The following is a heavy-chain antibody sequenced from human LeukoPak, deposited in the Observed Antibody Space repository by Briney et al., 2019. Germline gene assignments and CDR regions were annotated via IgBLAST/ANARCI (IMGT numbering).Heavy chain of an antibody. CDR2: INNDGGTT. CDR1: GFTFSDYW. CDR3: ARGGVGPFDY. V-gene: IGHV3-74*01. Sequence: QSGGSLRLSCATSGFTFSDYWIHWVRQAPGKGLMWVSHINNDGGTTSYADSVKGRFTISRDNAKNTVYLQMNSLRAEDTAVYYCARGGVGPFDYWGQGALVTVSP. J-gene: IGHJ4*02. D-gene: IGHD1-26*01.